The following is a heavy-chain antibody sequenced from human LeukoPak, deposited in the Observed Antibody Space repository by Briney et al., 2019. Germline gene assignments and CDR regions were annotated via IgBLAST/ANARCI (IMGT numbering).Heavy chain of an antibody. J-gene: IGHJ4*01. D-gene: IGHD4-17*01. CDR1: GGSVSPYY. Sequence: PSETLSLTCTVSGGSVSPYYWTWIRQTPGKGLDWIGYIYYNGFTSYNPSLRSRVSLSVDTAKNQLSLKLTSMTAADTAVYYCTREVSTVTFDYWGHGTLVTVSS. CDR2: IYYNGFT. CDR3: TREVSTVTFDY. V-gene: IGHV4-59*02.